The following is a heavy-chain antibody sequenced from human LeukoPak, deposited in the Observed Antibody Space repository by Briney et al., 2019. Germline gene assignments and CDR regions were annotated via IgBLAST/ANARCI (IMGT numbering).Heavy chain of an antibody. CDR2: INHSGGT. Sequence: SETLSLTCAVSGGSFNVYYWTWVRQSPAKGLEWIGEINHSGGTMYNPSLKSRVTMSVDTSKSQFSLKLTSVTAADTAVYYCTRRAYTYDSYFFDHWGRGTLVTVSS. D-gene: IGHD5-18*01. V-gene: IGHV4-34*01. J-gene: IGHJ4*02. CDR3: TRRAYTYDSYFFDH. CDR1: GGSFNVYY.